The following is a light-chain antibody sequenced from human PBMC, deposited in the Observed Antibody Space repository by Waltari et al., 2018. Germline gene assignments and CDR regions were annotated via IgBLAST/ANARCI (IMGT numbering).Light chain of an antibody. CDR3: QQYHSTPWA. V-gene: IGKV4-1*01. J-gene: IGKJ1*01. Sequence: DIVMTQSPDSLAVSLGERATINCKSSQSVLYSSNNKNYLAWYQQKPGQPPKLLIYWAATRESGVPDRFSGSGSGTDFTLTTSSLQAEDVAVYYCQQYHSTPWAFGQGTKVEIK. CDR2: WAA. CDR1: QSVLYSSNNKNY.